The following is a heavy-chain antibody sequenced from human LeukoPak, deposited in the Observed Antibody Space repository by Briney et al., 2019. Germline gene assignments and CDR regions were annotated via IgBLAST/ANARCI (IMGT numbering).Heavy chain of an antibody. J-gene: IGHJ6*03. CDR1: GFTFSNYA. D-gene: IGHD2-15*01. CDR3: AKRADGCSGVSCYYYYMDV. V-gene: IGHV3-23*01. CDR2: IIGVGDST. Sequence: PGGSLSLSCAASGFTFSNYAMNWVRQAPGEGLEWVSTIIGVGDSTYYAESVTGRFTMSRDNSKNTVYLQMNSLRVEDTAIYYCAKRADGCSGVSCYYYYMDVWGKGTTVTVSS.